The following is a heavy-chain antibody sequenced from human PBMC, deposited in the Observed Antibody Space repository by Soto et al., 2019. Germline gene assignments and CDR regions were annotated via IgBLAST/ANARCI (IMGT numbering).Heavy chain of an antibody. CDR3: ARGGYCSASSCYSAAFDI. J-gene: IGHJ3*02. V-gene: IGHV1-18*04. CDR1: GYTFTNFY. D-gene: IGHD2-15*01. CDR2: ISGYNGNT. Sequence: GASVKVSCKASGYTFTNFYIHWVRQAPGQGLEWMGWISGYNGNTVYAHNFQGRVIMTTDTSTSTAYMELRSLRSDDTAVYYCARGGYCSASSCYSAAFDIWGQGTMVTVSS.